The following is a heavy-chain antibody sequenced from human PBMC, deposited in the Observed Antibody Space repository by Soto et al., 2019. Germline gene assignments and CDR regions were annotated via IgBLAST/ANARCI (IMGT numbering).Heavy chain of an antibody. CDR2: INGGNGET. CDR1: GYTFSNNA. CDR3: ARGGWMLVEGSHYYHAMDA. J-gene: IGHJ6*02. Sequence: QVHLVQSGAEVKEPGALVRLSCRPSGYTFSNNAIQWVRQAPGQRFEWMGWINGGNGETRYSQKFQARVTLTRDTSARAAYMELTSLTSEDTAVYYCARGGWMLVEGSHYYHAMDAWGQGTTVIVSS. V-gene: IGHV1-3*01. D-gene: IGHD3-10*01.